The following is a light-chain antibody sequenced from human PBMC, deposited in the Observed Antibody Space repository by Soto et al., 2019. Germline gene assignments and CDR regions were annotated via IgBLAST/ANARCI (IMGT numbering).Light chain of an antibody. V-gene: IGKV1-5*03. CDR1: QTISSW. Sequence: DIQMTQSPSTLSGSGGDRVTITCRASQTISSWLAWYQQKPGKAPKLLIYKASTLKSGVPSRFSGSGSGTEFTLTISSLQPDDFATYSCQHFNSYSEAFGQGTKVELK. CDR3: QHFNSYSEA. CDR2: KAS. J-gene: IGKJ1*01.